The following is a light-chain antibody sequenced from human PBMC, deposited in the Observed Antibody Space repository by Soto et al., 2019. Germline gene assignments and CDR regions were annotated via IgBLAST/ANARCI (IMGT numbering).Light chain of an antibody. CDR2: EDN. CDR3: QSYDSSNLHVV. CDR1: SGSIASNY. Sequence: FMLTQPHSVSESPGKTVTISCTRSSGSIASNYVQWYQQRPGSAPTTVIYEDNQRPSGVPDRFSGSIDSSSNSASLTISGLKTEDEADYYCQSYDSSNLHVVFGGGTKLDRP. V-gene: IGLV6-57*04. J-gene: IGLJ2*01.